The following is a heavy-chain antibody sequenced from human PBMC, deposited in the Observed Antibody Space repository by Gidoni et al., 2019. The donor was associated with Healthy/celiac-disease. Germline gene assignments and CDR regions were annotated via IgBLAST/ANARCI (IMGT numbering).Heavy chain of an antibody. D-gene: IGHD3-3*01. CDR2: IIPIFGTA. Sequence: QVQLVQSGAEVKKPGSSVKVSCKASGGTFSSYAISWVRQAPGQGLEWMGGIIPIFGTANYAQKFQGRVTITADKSTSTAYMELSSLRSEDTAVYYCASRHYDFWSGPDVGAYWFDPWGQGTLVTVSS. J-gene: IGHJ5*02. V-gene: IGHV1-69*06. CDR1: GGTFSSYA. CDR3: ASRHYDFWSGPDVGAYWFDP.